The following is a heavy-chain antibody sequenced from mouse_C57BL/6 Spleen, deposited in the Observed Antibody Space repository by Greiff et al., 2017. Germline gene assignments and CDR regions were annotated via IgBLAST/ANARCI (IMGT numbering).Heavy chain of an antibody. CDR1: GYTFTSYW. D-gene: IGHD1-3*01. J-gene: IGHJ3*01. CDR3: AMDNYVVWFAY. Sequence: VQLQQPGAELVKPGASVKVSCKASGYTFTSYWMHWVKQRPGQGLEWIGRIHPSDSDTNYNQKFKGKATLTVDKSSSTAYMQLSSLTSEDSAVYYCAMDNYVVWFAYWGQGTLVTVSA. CDR2: IHPSDSDT. V-gene: IGHV1-74*01.